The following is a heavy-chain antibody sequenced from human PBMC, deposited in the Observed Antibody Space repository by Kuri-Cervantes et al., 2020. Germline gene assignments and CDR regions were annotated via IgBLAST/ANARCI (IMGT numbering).Heavy chain of an antibody. D-gene: IGHD2-15*01. CDR1: GFTFSNYW. V-gene: IGHV3-7*01. Sequence: GESLKISCAASGFTFSNYWMTWVRQAPGKGLEWVANIKKDGSEKYYVDSVKGRFTISRDNAKNSLSLQMNSPRVEDTAVYYCARPGTYCSGGGSCFPFECWGQGTLVTVSS. CDR2: IKKDGSEK. CDR3: ARPGTYCSGGGSCFPFEC. J-gene: IGHJ4*02.